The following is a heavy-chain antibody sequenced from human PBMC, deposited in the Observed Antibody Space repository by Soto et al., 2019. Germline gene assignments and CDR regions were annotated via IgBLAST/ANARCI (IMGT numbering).Heavy chain of an antibody. V-gene: IGHV4-38-2*01. CDR2: IYHSGST. Sequence: SETLSLTCAVSGYSISSGYYWGWIRQPPGKGLEWIGSIYHSGSTYYNPSLKSRVTISVDTSKNQFSLKLSSVTAADTAVYYCARGDSGSYPHGFDYWGQGTLVTVSS. J-gene: IGHJ4*02. CDR3: ARGDSGSYPHGFDY. D-gene: IGHD1-26*01. CDR1: GYSISSGYY.